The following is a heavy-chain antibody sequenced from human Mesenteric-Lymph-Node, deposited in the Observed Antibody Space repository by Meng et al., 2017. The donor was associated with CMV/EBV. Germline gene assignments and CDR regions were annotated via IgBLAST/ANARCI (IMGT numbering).Heavy chain of an antibody. J-gene: IGHJ6*02. CDR2: INPNSGGT. Sequence: ASVKVSCKASGYTFTGYYMHWVRQAPGQGLEWMGWINPNSGGTNYAQKFQGRVTMTRDTSISTAYMELSRLRSDDTAVYYCVRDHYDFWSGYYYYYYYGMDVWGQGTTVTVSS. CDR3: VRDHYDFWSGYYYYYYYGMDV. D-gene: IGHD3-3*01. V-gene: IGHV1-2*02. CDR1: GYTFTGYY.